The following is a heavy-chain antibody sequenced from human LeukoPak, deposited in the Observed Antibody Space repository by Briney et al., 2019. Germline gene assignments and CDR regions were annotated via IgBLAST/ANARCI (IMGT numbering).Heavy chain of an antibody. J-gene: IGHJ4*02. Sequence: GGSLRLSCAASGFTFSSYAMSWVRQAPGKPLEWVSGISASGRRTFYADSVKGRFTISRGNSKNTLYLQMNSPRAADTAVYYCAKDTVNSGSSYWGQGTLVTVSS. V-gene: IGHV3-23*01. CDR2: ISASGRRT. CDR3: AKDTVNSGSSY. CDR1: GFTFSSYA. D-gene: IGHD5-12*01.